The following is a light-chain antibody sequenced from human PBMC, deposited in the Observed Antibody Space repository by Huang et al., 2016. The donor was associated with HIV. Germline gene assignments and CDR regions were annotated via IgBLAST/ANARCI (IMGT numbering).Light chain of an antibody. Sequence: DIQMTQSPSSLSASVGDRVTVTCRASQSIRTYLNWYQRRPGSAPNLLIHSASNLQRGVPTRFSASGSGTHFTLNITGLRPEDFAMYYCQQSFTTPYTFGQGTRLDLK. CDR1: QSIRTY. J-gene: IGKJ2*01. CDR3: QQSFTTPYT. CDR2: SAS. V-gene: IGKV1-39*01.